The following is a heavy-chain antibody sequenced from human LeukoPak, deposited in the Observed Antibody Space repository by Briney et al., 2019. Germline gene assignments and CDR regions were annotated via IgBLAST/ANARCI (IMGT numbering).Heavy chain of an antibody. CDR1: GFTFSSYA. J-gene: IGHJ4*02. D-gene: IGHD4-17*01. CDR2: ISGSGGST. V-gene: IGHV3-23*01. CDR3: AKAIDYGDYYFDY. Sequence: GGSLRLSCAASGFTFSSYAMSRVRQAPGKGLEWVSAISGSGGSTYYADSVKGRFTISRDNSKNTLYLQMNSLRAEDTAVYYCAKAIDYGDYYFDYWGQGTLVTVSS.